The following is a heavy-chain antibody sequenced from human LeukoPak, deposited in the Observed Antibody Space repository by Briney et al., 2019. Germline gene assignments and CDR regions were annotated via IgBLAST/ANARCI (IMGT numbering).Heavy chain of an antibody. J-gene: IGHJ3*02. CDR1: GGSISSYY. CDR3: ARGVTVDTAYAFDI. D-gene: IGHD5-18*01. V-gene: IGHV4-59*01. CDR2: IYYSGST. Sequence: PSETLSLTCTVSGGSISSYYWSWIRQPPGKGLEWIGYIYYSGSTNYNPSLKSRVTISVDTSKNQFSLKLSSVTAADTAVYYCARGVTVDTAYAFDIWGQGTMVTVSS.